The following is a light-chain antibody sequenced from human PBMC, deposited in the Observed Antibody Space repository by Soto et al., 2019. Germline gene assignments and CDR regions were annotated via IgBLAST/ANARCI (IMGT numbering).Light chain of an antibody. J-gene: IGKJ2*01. CDR2: GAS. CDR1: QSVSSSY. V-gene: IGKV3-20*01. CDR3: QQYGSSPPLYT. Sequence: EIVLTQSPGTLSLSPGERATLSCRASQSVSSSYLAWYQQKPGQAPRLLINGASSRATGIPDRFSGSGSGTDFTRTISRLEPEDFAVYYCQQYGSSPPLYTFGQGTKLEIK.